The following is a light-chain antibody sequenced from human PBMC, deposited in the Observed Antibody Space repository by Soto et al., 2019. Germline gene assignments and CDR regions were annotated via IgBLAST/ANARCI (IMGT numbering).Light chain of an antibody. CDR1: QDIAND. J-gene: IGKJ1*01. CDR2: AAS. CDR3: LQYKTYSRK. V-gene: IGKV1-17*01. Sequence: DIQMTQSPSSLSAFVGDRVTITCRASQDIANDLGWYQQKPGKAPKRLIYAASNLQSGVPSRFSGSRSGTDFTLPISSLQPEDFANYYCLQYKTYSRKVGQGTKVEIK.